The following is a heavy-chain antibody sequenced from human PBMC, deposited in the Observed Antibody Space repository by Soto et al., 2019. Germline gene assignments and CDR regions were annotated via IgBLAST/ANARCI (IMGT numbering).Heavy chain of an antibody. CDR3: ATGGFLWDTPIDIVVVPVDY. J-gene: IGHJ4*02. Sequence: QVQLVQSGAEVKKPGASVKVSCKVSGYTLTELSMHWVRQAPGKGLEWMGGFDPEDGETIYAQKFQGRVTMTEDTSTDTAYMELSSLRSEDTAVYYCATGGFLWDTPIDIVVVPVDYWGQGTLVTVSS. V-gene: IGHV1-24*01. CDR2: FDPEDGET. D-gene: IGHD2-2*01. CDR1: GYTLTELS.